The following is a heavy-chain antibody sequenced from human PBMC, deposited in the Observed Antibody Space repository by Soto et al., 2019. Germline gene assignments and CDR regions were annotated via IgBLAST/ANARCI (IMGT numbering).Heavy chain of an antibody. V-gene: IGHV4-31*03. CDR3: ARDNLKTLDV. CDR1: GGSINSGYYY. Sequence: SETLSLTCTVSGGSINSGYYYWTWIRQHPGQGLEWIGYIYHSGTTYYNPSLKSRLTISVDTSKNHFSLMLSSVTAADTAVYYCARDNLKTLDVWGQGTTVTVYS. J-gene: IGHJ6*02. CDR2: IYHSGTT.